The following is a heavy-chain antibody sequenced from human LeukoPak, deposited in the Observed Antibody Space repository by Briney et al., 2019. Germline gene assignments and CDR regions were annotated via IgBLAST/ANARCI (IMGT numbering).Heavy chain of an antibody. CDR2: INNDGRTT. V-gene: IGHV3-74*01. CDR1: AFTFSNNW. Sequence: PGGSLRLSCAASAFTFSNNWMYWVRQAPGKGLVWVSRINNDGRTTSYADSVKGRFTISRDNAKSTLYLQMNSLRAADTAVYFCASGDYVWGTYHYTLDYWGQGTLVTVSS. J-gene: IGHJ4*02. D-gene: IGHD3-16*02. CDR3: ASGDYVWGTYHYTLDY.